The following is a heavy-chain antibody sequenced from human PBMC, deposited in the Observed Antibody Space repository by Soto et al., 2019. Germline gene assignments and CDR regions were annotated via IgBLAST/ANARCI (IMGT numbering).Heavy chain of an antibody. J-gene: IGHJ3*02. CDR1: GGSISPYY. D-gene: IGHD3-10*01. V-gene: IGHV4-59*08. CDR3: ARRNYGSGSYRALYAFDI. CDR2: IYYSGST. Sequence: SETLSLTCTVSGGSISPYYWSWIRQPPGKGLEWIGYIYYSGSTNYNPSLKSRVTISVDTSKNQFSLKLSSVTAADTAVYYCARRNYGSGSYRALYAFDIWGQGTMVTVSS.